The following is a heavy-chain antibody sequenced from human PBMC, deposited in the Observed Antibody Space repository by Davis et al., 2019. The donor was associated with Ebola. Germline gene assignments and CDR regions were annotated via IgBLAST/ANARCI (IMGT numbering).Heavy chain of an antibody. CDR3: ARLDLAVAGFDY. J-gene: IGHJ4*02. CDR2: IYYSGST. V-gene: IGHV4-31*03. D-gene: IGHD6-19*01. Sequence: PSETLSLTCTVSGGSISSGGYYWSWIRQHPGKGLEWIGYIYYSGSTYYNPSLKSRVTISVDTSKNQFSLKLSSVTAADTAVYYCARLDLAVAGFDYWGQGTLVTVSS. CDR1: GGSISSGGYY.